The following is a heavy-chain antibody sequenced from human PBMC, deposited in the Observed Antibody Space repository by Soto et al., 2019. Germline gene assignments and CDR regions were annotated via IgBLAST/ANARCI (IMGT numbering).Heavy chain of an antibody. J-gene: IGHJ6*02. CDR1: EYRLASYW. D-gene: IGHD3-10*01. CDR2: IDPSDSYI. Sequence: GESLKISCKALEYRLASYWIRWVRQMPGKGLGGMGRIDPSDSYISYSPSFQGHDSISADNSISTAYLHWSSLKAWDTAIYYCTRTWAQDYGSGISPDYYYYYGMDVCGQRTTVTVSS. V-gene: IGHV5-10-1*01. CDR3: TRTWAQDYGSGISPDYYYYYGMDV.